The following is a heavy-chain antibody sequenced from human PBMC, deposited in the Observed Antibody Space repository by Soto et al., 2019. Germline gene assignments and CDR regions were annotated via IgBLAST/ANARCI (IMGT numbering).Heavy chain of an antibody. CDR3: ARVGSTIFHFDY. D-gene: IGHD3-3*01. J-gene: IGHJ4*02. Sequence: QVQLVQSGAEVKKPGASVKVSCKASGYTLTGYYMHWVRQAPGQGLEWMGWINPNSGGTNYAQKXXGXXTMTRDTSISTAYMELSRLRSDDTAVYYCARVGSTIFHFDYWGQGTLVTVSS. V-gene: IGHV1-2*02. CDR2: INPNSGGT. CDR1: GYTLTGYY.